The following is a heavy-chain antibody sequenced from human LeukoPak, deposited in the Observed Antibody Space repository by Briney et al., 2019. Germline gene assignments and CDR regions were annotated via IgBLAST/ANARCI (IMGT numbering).Heavy chain of an antibody. CDR3: ARDFGGATSGTFDY. CDR1: GGSISSYY. CDR2: IYYSGST. D-gene: IGHD1-26*01. V-gene: IGHV4-59*01. J-gene: IGHJ4*02. Sequence: PSETLSLTCTVSGGSISSYYWSWIRRPPGKGLEWIGYIYYSGSTNYNPSLKSRVTISVDTSKNQFSLKLSSVTAADTAVYYCARDFGGATSGTFDYWGQGTLVTVSS.